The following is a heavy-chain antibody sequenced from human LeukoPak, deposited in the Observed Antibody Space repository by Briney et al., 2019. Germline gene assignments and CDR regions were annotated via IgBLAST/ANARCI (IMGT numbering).Heavy chain of an antibody. V-gene: IGHV1-2*02. CDR2: INPNSGGT. J-gene: IGHJ4*02. CDR3: ARDSEHIVVVTESSWDE. Sequence: GASVKVSCKASGYTFTGYYMHWVRQAPGQGLEWMEWINPNSGGTNYAQKFQGRVTMTRDTSISTAYMELSRLRSDDTAVYYCARDSEHIVVVTESSWDEWGQGTLVTVSS. D-gene: IGHD2-21*02. CDR1: GYTFTGYY.